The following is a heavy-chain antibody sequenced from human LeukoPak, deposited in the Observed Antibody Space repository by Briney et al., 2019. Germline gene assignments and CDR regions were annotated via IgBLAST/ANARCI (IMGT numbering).Heavy chain of an antibody. CDR1: GYTFTDYY. CDR3: ARNAPGGYYNSTTLVLVEFFQH. V-gene: IGHV1-2*02. CDR2: INPQRGDT. Sequence: ASVKVSCRTSGYTFTDYYMHWVRQAPGQGLEWVGWINPQRGDTKFAEKFQGRVTMTRDTSIGAAYLELSWLISDDTALYYCARNAPGGYYNSTTLVLVEFFQHWGQGTLVTVSS. D-gene: IGHD2/OR15-2a*01. J-gene: IGHJ1*01.